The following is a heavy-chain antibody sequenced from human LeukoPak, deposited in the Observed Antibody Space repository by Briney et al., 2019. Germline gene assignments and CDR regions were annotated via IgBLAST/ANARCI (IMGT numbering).Heavy chain of an antibody. J-gene: IGHJ3*02. D-gene: IGHD3-3*01. Sequence: ASVKVPCKASGYTFTTYGISWVRQAPGQGLEWMGWISAYNGNTNYAQKLQGRVTMTTDTSTSTAYMELRSLRSDDTAVYHCARGAGYYDFWSGYPHAFDIWGQGTMVTVSS. CDR1: GYTFTTYG. CDR2: ISAYNGNT. V-gene: IGHV1-18*01. CDR3: ARGAGYYDFWSGYPHAFDI.